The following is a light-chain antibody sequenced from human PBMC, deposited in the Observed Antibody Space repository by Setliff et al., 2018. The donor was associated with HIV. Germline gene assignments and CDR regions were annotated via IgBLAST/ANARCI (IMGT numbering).Light chain of an antibody. CDR1: SNDVCAYKY. J-gene: IGLJ2*01. CDR2: DVT. V-gene: IGLV2-14*03. CDR3: SSYTSSSTPV. Sequence: QSVLTQPASVSGSPGQSITVSCTGTSNDVCAYKYVSWYQQHPGKVPKLLIYDVTNRASGVSNRFSGSKSGNTASLTISGLQAEDEAEYYCSSYTSSSTPVFGGGTQLTVL.